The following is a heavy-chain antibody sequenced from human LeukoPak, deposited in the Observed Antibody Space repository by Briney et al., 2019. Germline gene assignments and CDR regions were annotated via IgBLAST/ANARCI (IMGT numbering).Heavy chain of an antibody. CDR1: GFTFREYG. Sequence: GGSLRLSCVASGFTFREYGMHWVRQAPGKGLEWVAVIWYDGSNKYYADSVKGRFTISRDNSKNTLYLQMNSLRAEDTAVYYCARDYSSRLDYWGQGTLVTVSS. V-gene: IGHV3-33*01. CDR2: IWYDGSNK. CDR3: ARDYSSRLDY. D-gene: IGHD2-21*01. J-gene: IGHJ4*02.